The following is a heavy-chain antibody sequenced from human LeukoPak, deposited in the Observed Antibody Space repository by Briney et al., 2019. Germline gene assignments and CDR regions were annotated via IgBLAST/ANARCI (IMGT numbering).Heavy chain of an antibody. D-gene: IGHD3-10*01. CDR3: VRKSENCYGCSDY. V-gene: IGHV3-23*01. CDR1: GFSFSTYA. Sequence: GGSLRLSCAASGFSFSTYAMRWVRQAPGKGLEWVSTISGSGDASYYTDSVKGRFTISRDNSKNTLHLQMSSLKAEDTAVYYCVRKSENCYGCSDYWGQGTLVTVSS. CDR2: ISGSGDAS. J-gene: IGHJ4*02.